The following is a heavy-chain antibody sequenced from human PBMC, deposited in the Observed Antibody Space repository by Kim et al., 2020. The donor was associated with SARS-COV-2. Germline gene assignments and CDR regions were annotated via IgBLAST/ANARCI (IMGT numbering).Heavy chain of an antibody. CDR1: GFTFSSYA. D-gene: IGHD3-22*01. V-gene: IGHV3-30*04. CDR3: ARDSPFYYDSSDGFDY. Sequence: GGSLRLSCAASGFTFSSYAMHWVRQAPGKGLEWVAVISYDGSNKYYADSVKGRFTISRDNSKNTLYLQMNSLRAEDTAVYYCARDSPFYYDSSDGFDYWGQGTLVTVSS. J-gene: IGHJ4*02. CDR2: ISYDGSNK.